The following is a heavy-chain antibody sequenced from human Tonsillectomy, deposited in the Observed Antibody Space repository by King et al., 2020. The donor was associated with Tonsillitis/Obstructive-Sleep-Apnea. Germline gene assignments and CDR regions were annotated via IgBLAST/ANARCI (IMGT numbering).Heavy chain of an antibody. J-gene: IGHJ4*02. V-gene: IGHV3-15*01. CDR1: GFSFADAW. Sequence: VQLVESGGGLVKPGGSLRLSCAASGFSFADAWMSWVRQAPGKGLEWVGRVRNKDSGGRTEFAAPVKGRFTMSRDDSRNTVYLQMNGLETEDTGLYYCVADVPNPLAQIDFWGRGTLVTVSS. D-gene: IGHD2-8*01. CDR3: VADVPNPLAQIDF. CDR2: VRNKDSGGRT.